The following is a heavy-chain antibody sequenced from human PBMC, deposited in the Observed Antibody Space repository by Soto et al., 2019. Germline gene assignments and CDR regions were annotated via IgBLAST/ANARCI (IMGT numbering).Heavy chain of an antibody. CDR3: ARTDCDFYGVDV. CDR1: GFTFRNYD. D-gene: IGHD2-21*02. J-gene: IGHJ6*02. Sequence: EVQLVESGGGLVQPGGSLRLSCAASGFTFRNYDMHWVRQGTGKGLEWVSGISAAGDPDYADSVEGRFTISRENAQNSFFLQINSLRVGDTGVYYRARTDCDFYGVDVWGPGTALISSS. CDR2: ISAAGDP. V-gene: IGHV3-13*05.